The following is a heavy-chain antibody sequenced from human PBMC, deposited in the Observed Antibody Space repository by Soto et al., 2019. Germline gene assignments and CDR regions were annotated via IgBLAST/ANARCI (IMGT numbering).Heavy chain of an antibody. CDR1: GGSISSGDYY. V-gene: IGHV4-30-4*01. D-gene: IGHD3-16*01. Sequence: QVQLQESGPGLVKPSQTLSLTCTVSGGSISSGDYYWGWIRHPPGKGLEWIGYIYYSGSTFYNPSLKNRVTISLDTSKIQFSLKLSSVTAPDTAVYYWVREGGDNWFDPWGQGTLVSVSS. CDR3: VREGGDNWFDP. J-gene: IGHJ5*02. CDR2: IYYSGST.